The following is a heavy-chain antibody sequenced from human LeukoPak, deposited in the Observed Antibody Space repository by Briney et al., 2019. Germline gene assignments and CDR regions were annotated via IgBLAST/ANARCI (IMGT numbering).Heavy chain of an antibody. CDR2: ISSISSYM. CDR3: ARGGVGLVIIPGWEYDYHGLDV. CDR1: GFTLSTYS. J-gene: IGHJ6*02. Sequence: NPEGSLRLTCAASGFTLSTYSMNCVRQAPGKGLAWVSSISSISSYMYYADSVKGRFIISRDNAKNSLHLQMNSLRAEDTAVYYCARGGVGLVIIPGWEYDYHGLDVWGQGTTVTVSS. D-gene: IGHD3/OR15-3a*01. V-gene: IGHV3-21*01.